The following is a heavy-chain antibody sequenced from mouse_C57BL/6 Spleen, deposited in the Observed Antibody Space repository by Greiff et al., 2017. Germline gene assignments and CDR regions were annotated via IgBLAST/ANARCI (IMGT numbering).Heavy chain of an antibody. D-gene: IGHD1-1*01. CDR3: ARAYAYFDY. Sequence: EVQLQQSGPELVKPGASVKISCKASGYTFTDYYMNWVKQSHGKSLERIGDINPNNGGTSYNQKFKGKATLTVDKSSSTAYMELRSLTSEDSAVYYCARAYAYFDYWGQGTTLTVSS. J-gene: IGHJ2*01. CDR2: INPNNGGT. V-gene: IGHV1-26*01. CDR1: GYTFTDYY.